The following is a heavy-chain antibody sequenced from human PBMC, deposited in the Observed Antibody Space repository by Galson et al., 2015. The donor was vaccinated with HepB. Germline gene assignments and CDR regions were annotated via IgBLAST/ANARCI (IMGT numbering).Heavy chain of an antibody. CDR2: VSASGGST. CDR3: AKTGDTLTGLAHNWFDP. CDR1: GFTFSSYA. V-gene: IGHV3-23*01. D-gene: IGHD3-9*01. J-gene: IGHJ5*02. Sequence: SLRLSCAASGFTFSSYAMSWVRQAPGKGLEWVSGVSASGGSTYYADSVKGRFTISRDNSKNTLYLQMNSLRAEDTAVYYCAKTGDTLTGLAHNWFDPWGQGTLVTVSS.